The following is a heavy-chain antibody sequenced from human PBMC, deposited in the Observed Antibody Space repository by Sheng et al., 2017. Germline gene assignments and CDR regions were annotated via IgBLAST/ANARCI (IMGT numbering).Heavy chain of an antibody. J-gene: IGHJ4*02. Sequence: EVQLVESGGGLVQPGGSRRNYSCAASGFTFTGSAMQWVRQASGKGLEWVGRIRSKANNYATAYAASVKGRFTISRDDSKNTAYLQMNSLKTEDTAVYYCMGNDEDYWGRGNAGHRLL. CDR1: GFTFTGSA. CDR2: IRSKANNYAT. V-gene: IGHV3-73*02. CDR3: MGNDEDY. D-gene: IGHD1-1*01.